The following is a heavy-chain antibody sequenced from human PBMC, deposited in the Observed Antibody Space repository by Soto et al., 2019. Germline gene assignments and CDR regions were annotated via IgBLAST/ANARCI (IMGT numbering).Heavy chain of an antibody. CDR3: AGVRVEQLVLDWFDP. D-gene: IGHD6-13*01. CDR1: GGSISSYY. CDR2: IYYSGST. V-gene: IGHV4-59*08. J-gene: IGHJ5*02. Sequence: QVQLQESGPGLVKPSETLSLTCTVSGGSISSYYWSWIRQPPGKGLEWIGYIYYSGSTNYNPSLKSRVTISVDTSKNQFSLKLGSVTAADTAVYYCAGVRVEQLVLDWFDPWGQGTLVTVSS.